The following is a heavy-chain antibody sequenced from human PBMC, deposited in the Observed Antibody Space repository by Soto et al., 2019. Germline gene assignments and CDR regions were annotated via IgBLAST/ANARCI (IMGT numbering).Heavy chain of an antibody. CDR3: ARAMGGGGFTMVRVFAP. CDR1: GGSISSGDYY. D-gene: IGHD3-10*01. V-gene: IGHV4-30-4*01. J-gene: IGHJ5*02. CDR2: IYYSGST. Sequence: PSETLSLTCTVSGGSISSGDYYWSWIRQPPGKGLEWIGYIYYSGSTYYNPSLKSRVTISVDTSKNQFSLKLSSVTAADTAVYSCARAMGGGGFTMVRVFAPWGKGTLLSGSS.